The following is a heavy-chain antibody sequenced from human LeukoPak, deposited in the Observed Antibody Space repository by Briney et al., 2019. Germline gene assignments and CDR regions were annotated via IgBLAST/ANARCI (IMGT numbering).Heavy chain of an antibody. V-gene: IGHV4-30-2*01. J-gene: IGHJ6*04. Sequence: PSQTLSLTCAVSGGSISSGGYSWSWIRQPPGKGLEWIGYIYHSGSTYYNPSLKSRVTISVDRSKNQFSLKLSSVTAADTAVYCCARGNSRYYYYGMDVWGKGTTVTVSS. CDR2: IYHSGST. CDR3: ARGNSRYYYYGMDV. D-gene: IGHD1-7*01. CDR1: GGSISSGGYS.